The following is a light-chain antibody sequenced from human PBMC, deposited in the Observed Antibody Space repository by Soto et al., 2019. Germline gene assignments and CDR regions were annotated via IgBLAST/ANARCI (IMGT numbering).Light chain of an antibody. CDR3: NSYTSSSTLPYV. CDR2: DVS. J-gene: IGLJ1*01. V-gene: IGLV2-14*01. Sequence: QSVLTQPASVSGSPGQSITVSCTGTSSDVGVYNYVSWYQQHPGKAPKVMIYDVSKRPSGVSNRFSGSKSGSTASLTISGLQAEDEADYYCNSYTSSSTLPYVFGTGTKLTVL. CDR1: SSDVGVYNY.